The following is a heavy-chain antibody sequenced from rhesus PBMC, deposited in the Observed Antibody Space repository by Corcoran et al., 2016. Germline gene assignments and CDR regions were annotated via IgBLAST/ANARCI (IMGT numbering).Heavy chain of an antibody. Sequence: QVQLQESGPGLVKPSETLSLTCAVSGGSFSTYWWSWIRQPPGRGLEWIGEINGNSGSTNYTPSLESRGTISKDASKNQFSLKLNSVTAADTAVYYCARYKGYSGYNYMYWGQGVLVTVSS. CDR3: ARYKGYSGYNYMY. D-gene: IGHD5-42*01. V-gene: IGHV4-80*01. CDR2: INGNSGST. CDR1: GGSFSTYW. J-gene: IGHJ4*01.